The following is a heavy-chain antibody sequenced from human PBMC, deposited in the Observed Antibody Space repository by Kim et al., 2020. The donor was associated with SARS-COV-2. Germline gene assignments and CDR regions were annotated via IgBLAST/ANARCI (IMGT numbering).Heavy chain of an antibody. Sequence: GGSLRLSCAASGFGFSVYGMHWVRQAPGKGLEWVAVIWYDGSNKDYADSVKGRFTISRDNSKNTLYLQMNSLRADDTAVYFCARGRFCSCSDCYSYMD. CDR3: ARGRFCSCSDCYSYMD. CDR2: IWYDGSNK. CDR1: GFGFSVYG. V-gene: IGHV3-33*01. J-gene: IGHJ6*03. D-gene: IGHD2-2*01.